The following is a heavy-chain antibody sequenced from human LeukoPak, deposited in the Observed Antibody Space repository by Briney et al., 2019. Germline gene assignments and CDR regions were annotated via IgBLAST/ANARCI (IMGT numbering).Heavy chain of an antibody. CDR3: ARDSETETGWYYYGMDV. Sequence: GGSLRLSCAASGFTVSRNYMNWVRQAPGKGLEWVSVIYSGGSTYYADSVKGRFTITRDNSKNTMYLQMNSLRAEDTAVYYCARDSETETGWYYYGMDVWGQGTTVTVSS. D-gene: IGHD1-1*01. J-gene: IGHJ6*02. CDR2: IYSGGST. CDR1: GFTVSRNY. V-gene: IGHV3-53*01.